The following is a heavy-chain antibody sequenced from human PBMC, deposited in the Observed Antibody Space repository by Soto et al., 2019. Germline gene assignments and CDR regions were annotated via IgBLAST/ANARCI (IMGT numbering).Heavy chain of an antibody. V-gene: IGHV4-31*03. CDR2: MSHSENT. J-gene: IGHJ5*01. Sequence: QVQLQESGPGLMKPSQTLSLTCTVSGGYISSAGSFWSWVRQHPGKGLEWIGYMSHSENTHYNSSLKSRVTISIDTSKIQFSLNLGSVTAADTAVYYCARGYSRPDWFDSWGPGTLVIVSS. CDR1: GGYISSAGSF. CDR3: ARGYSRPDWFDS. D-gene: IGHD5-12*01.